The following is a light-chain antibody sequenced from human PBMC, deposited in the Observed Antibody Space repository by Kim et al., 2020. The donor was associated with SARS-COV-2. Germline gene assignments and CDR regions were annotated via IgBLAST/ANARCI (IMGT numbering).Light chain of an antibody. Sequence: EIVLTQSPGTLSLSPGERATLSCRASQSVSNSFLAWYRQRPGQAPSHLIYGASTRATGIPDRFSGSGSGTDFTLTISRLEPEDFAVYYCQQYGTTPYTFGQGTKLEI. V-gene: IGKV3-20*01. CDR3: QQYGTTPYT. CDR1: QSVSNSF. CDR2: GAS. J-gene: IGKJ2*01.